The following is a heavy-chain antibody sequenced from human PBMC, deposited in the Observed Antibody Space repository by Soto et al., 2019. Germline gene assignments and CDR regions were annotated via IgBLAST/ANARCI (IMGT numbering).Heavy chain of an antibody. CDR3: ARDEYSSCWIPPYYYYYYMDV. CDR2: ISAYNGNT. V-gene: IGHV1-18*01. D-gene: IGHD6-19*01. CDR1: GYTFTSYG. J-gene: IGHJ6*03. Sequence: QVQLVQSGAEVKKPGASVKVSCKASGYTFTSYGISWVRQAPGQGLEWMGWISAYNGNTNYAQKLQGRVTMTTDTSTSTAYMELRSLRSGDTAVYYCARDEYSSCWIPPYYYYYYMDVWGKGTTVTVSS.